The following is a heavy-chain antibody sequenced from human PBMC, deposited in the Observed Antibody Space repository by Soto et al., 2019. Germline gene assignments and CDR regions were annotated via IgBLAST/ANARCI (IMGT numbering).Heavy chain of an antibody. V-gene: IGHV4-4*07. J-gene: IGHJ5*02. D-gene: IGHD1-1*01. Sequence: QVQLQESGPGLVKPSETLSLTCTVSGASISGYYWSWIRRSAGKGLEWIGRIYAIGTTDYNPSLKSRDMLSVETSKKPFSLKLRSVTAADTAVYDCVRDGPKTGRDWFVPGGQGISVTVSS. CDR3: VRDGPKTGRDWFVP. CDR1: GASISGYY. CDR2: IYAIGTT.